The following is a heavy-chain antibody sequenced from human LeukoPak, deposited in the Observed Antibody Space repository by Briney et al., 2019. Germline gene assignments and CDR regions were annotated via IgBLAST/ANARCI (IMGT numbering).Heavy chain of an antibody. CDR1: GFTFNDYA. CDR3: ARDERRYCSDSNCYPGDY. Sequence: GGSLRLSCAASGFTFNDYAMKWVRQAPGKGLEWAAAISRTSAYIYYSDSLKGRFTISRDNAKNSVYLQIDSLRAEDTAIYYCARDERRYCSDSNCYPGDYWGQGTLVTVSS. D-gene: IGHD2-15*01. CDR2: ISRTSAYI. J-gene: IGHJ4*02. V-gene: IGHV3-21*01.